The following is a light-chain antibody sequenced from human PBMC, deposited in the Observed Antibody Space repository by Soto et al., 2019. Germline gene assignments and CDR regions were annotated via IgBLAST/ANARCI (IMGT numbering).Light chain of an antibody. CDR1: TSDVGSHNF. J-gene: IGLJ3*02. Sequence: QSVLTQPASVSGSPGQSITISCTGTTSDVGSHNFVSWYQQLPGKAPKLLIYEVTNRPSGTSNRFSGSKSGNTASLTISGLQAEDEADYYCSSFTNSILVFGGGIKLTVL. CDR3: SSFTNSILV. V-gene: IGLV2-14*01. CDR2: EVT.